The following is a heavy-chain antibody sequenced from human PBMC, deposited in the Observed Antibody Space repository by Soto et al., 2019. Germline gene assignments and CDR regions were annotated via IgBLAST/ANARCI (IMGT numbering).Heavy chain of an antibody. V-gene: IGHV3-21*01. Sequence: EVQLVESGGGLVKPGGSLRLSCVASGFTFSGYSINWVRQAPGKGLEWVSYISGPSIYIYYADSVKGRFTISRDNAKSAVYLQMNSVRAEDTAVYYCARGFRNGFTVWGQGTTVSVSS. J-gene: IGHJ6*02. CDR3: ARGFRNGFTV. CDR2: ISGPSIYI. D-gene: IGHD2-8*01. CDR1: GFTFSGYS.